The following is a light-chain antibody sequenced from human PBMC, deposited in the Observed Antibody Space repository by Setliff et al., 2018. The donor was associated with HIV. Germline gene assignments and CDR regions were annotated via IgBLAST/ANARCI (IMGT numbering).Light chain of an antibody. V-gene: IGLV2-14*01. CDR3: SSYASSNTLP. CDR2: EVR. Sequence: QSVLTQPAPVSGSPGQSITISCTGTSSDVGGYSYVSWYQQHPGKAPKLIIYEVRNRPSGVSNRFSGSKSGNTASLTISGLQAEDEADYYCSSYASSNTLPFGTGTKV. CDR1: SSDVGGYSY. J-gene: IGLJ1*01.